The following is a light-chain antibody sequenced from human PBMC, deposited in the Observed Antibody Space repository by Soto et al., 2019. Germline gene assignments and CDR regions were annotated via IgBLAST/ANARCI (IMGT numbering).Light chain of an antibody. J-gene: IGLJ1*01. Sequence: QSALTQPASVSGSPGQSITISCTGTNSDVGAYNYVSWYQQHPGKAPKLMIFEVSNRPSGVSNRFSGSKSGNTASLTISGLQAEDEGDYYCASYTTSITYVFGTGTQLTVL. CDR3: ASYTTSITYV. CDR1: NSDVGAYNY. CDR2: EVS. V-gene: IGLV2-14*01.